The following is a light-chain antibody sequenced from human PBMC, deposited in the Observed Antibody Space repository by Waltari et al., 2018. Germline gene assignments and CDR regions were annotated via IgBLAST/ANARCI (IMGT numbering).Light chain of an antibody. Sequence: DIQMTQSPSTLSASVGDRVTNTCRASQSISSWLAWYQQKPGKAPKLRIYKASSVESGVPSRFSGSGSGTEFTLTISSLQPDDFATYYCQQTSQWTFGQGTKVEIK. CDR3: QQTSQWT. J-gene: IGKJ1*01. V-gene: IGKV1-5*03. CDR1: QSISSW. CDR2: KAS.